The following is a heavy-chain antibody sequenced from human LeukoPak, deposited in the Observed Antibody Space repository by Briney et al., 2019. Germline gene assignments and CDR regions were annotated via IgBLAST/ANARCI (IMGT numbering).Heavy chain of an antibody. CDR2: ISSSSSTI. Sequence: GGSLRLSCAASGFTFSSYSMNWVRQAPGKGLEWVSYISSSSSTIYYADSVKGRFTISRDNAKNSLYLQMNSLRAEDTAVYYCAKDRERVAVAGTTPVDYWGQGTLVTVSS. CDR3: AKDRERVAVAGTTPVDY. J-gene: IGHJ4*02. D-gene: IGHD6-19*01. CDR1: GFTFSSYS. V-gene: IGHV3-48*01.